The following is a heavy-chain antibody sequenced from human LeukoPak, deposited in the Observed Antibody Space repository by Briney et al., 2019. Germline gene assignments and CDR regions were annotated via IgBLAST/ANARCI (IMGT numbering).Heavy chain of an antibody. CDR1: GDTFSSYE. D-gene: IGHD5/OR15-5a*01. Sequence: GGSLRLFCAASGDTFSSYEMNWVRQAPGKGLEWVSYISSSGSTIYYADSVKGRFTIYRDNAKNSLYLQMNSLRAEDTAVYYWASVSRVSSNFDFWGQGTLVTVSS. J-gene: IGHJ4*02. CDR3: ASVSRVSSNFDF. CDR2: ISSSGSTI. V-gene: IGHV3-48*03.